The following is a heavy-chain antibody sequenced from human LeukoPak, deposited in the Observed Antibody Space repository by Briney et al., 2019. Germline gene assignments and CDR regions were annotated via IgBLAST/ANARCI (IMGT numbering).Heavy chain of an antibody. CDR2: IYHSGST. D-gene: IGHD2-2*02. CDR3: ARGGGCSSTSCYITWFDP. Sequence: SETPSLTCAVSGGSISSSNWWSWVRQPPGKGLEWIGEIYHSGSTNYNPSLKSRVTISVDTSKNQFSLKLSSVTAADTAVYYCARGGGCSSTSCYITWFDPWGQGTLVTVSS. V-gene: IGHV4-4*02. J-gene: IGHJ5*02. CDR1: GGSISSSNW.